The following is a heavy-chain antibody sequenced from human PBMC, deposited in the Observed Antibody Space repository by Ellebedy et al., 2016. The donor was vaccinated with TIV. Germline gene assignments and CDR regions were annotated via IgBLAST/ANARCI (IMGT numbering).Heavy chain of an antibody. CDR1: GFTFRSFG. J-gene: IGHJ4*02. CDR3: ARGCRTGGNCFLMDY. Sequence: GESLKISCKASGFTFRSFGMHWVRLSVGKGQARVADRSYDGAYAHHADSVKCRFTISRYNSKNTLFLQMKSLTAEDTAIYYCARGCRTGGNCFLMDYWGLGTMVSVSS. V-gene: IGHV3-33*04. CDR2: RSYDGAYA. D-gene: IGHD2-8*02.